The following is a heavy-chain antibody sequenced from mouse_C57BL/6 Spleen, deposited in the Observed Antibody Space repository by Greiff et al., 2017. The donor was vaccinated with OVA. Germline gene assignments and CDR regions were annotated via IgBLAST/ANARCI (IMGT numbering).Heavy chain of an antibody. CDR1: GFTFSDYG. D-gene: IGHD2-3*01. CDR2: ISSGSSTI. J-gene: IGHJ4*01. Sequence: EVKLMESGGGLVKPGGSLKLSCAASGFTFSDYGMHWVRQAPEKGLEWVAYISSGSSTIYYADTVKGRFTISRDNAKNTLFLQMTSLRSEDTAMYYCARYDGYYVDAMDYWGQGTSVTVSS. V-gene: IGHV5-17*01. CDR3: ARYDGYYVDAMDY.